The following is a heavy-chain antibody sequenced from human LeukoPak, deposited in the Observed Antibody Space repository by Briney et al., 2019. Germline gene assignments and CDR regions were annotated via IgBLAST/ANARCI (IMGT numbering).Heavy chain of an antibody. Sequence: GESLRLSCAASGFTVSSNYMSWVRQAPGKGLEWVSVIYSGGSTYYADSVKGRFTISRDNSKNTLYLQMNSLRAEDTAVYYCARDPGDYYFDYWGQGTLVTVSS. V-gene: IGHV3-66*01. CDR1: GFTVSSNY. D-gene: IGHD4-17*01. J-gene: IGHJ4*02. CDR2: IYSGGST. CDR3: ARDPGDYYFDY.